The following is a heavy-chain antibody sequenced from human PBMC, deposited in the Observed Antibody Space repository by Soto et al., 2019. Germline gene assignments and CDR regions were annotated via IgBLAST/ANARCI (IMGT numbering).Heavy chain of an antibody. V-gene: IGHV4-39*01. Sequence: SETLSLTCTVSGASISSSSYYWAWIRQPPGKGLEWIGSIYYSGSTYYNPSLKSRVTISVDTSKNQFSLKLSSVTAADTAVYYCARVPYRYNDNWGQGTLVTISS. D-gene: IGHD1-1*01. J-gene: IGHJ4*02. CDR3: ARVPYRYNDN. CDR1: GASISSSSYY. CDR2: IYYSGST.